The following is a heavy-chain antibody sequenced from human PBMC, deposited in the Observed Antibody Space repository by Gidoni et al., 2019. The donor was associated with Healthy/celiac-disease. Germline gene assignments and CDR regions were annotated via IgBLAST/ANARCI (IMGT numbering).Heavy chain of an antibody. D-gene: IGHD3-10*01. Sequence: EVQLVESGGGLVQPGGSLSLSCSASGFTFSSYDMHWVRQATGKGLEWVSAIGTAGDTYYPGSVKGRFTISRENAKNSLYLQMNSLRAGDTAVYYCVRGYGSGSFDYWGQGTLVTVSS. CDR2: IGTAGDT. J-gene: IGHJ4*02. CDR1: GFTFSSYD. CDR3: VRGYGSGSFDY. V-gene: IGHV3-13*01.